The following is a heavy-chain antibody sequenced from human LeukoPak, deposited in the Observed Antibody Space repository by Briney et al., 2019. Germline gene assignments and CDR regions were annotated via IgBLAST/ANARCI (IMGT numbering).Heavy chain of an antibody. D-gene: IGHD3-9*01. CDR1: GFTFNTYK. CDR2: IHSGGSDI. J-gene: IGHJ4*02. Sequence: PGGSLRLSCAASGFTFNTYKMNWVRQAPGRGLEWVSSIHSGGSDIYYADSVKGRFTVSRDNAKNSLFLQMNSLGAEDTALYYCARGHYDILTGNYKWTPDYWGQGTLVTVSS. V-gene: IGHV3-21*06. CDR3: ARGHYDILTGNYKWTPDY.